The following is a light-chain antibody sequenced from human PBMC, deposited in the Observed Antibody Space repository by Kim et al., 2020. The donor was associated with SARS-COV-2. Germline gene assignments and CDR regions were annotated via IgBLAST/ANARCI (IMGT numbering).Light chain of an antibody. V-gene: IGKV1-6*01. J-gene: IGKJ3*01. Sequence: AYIGDRVTITCRASQDIGTGLAWYQQIPGKAPKLLIYGASTLHSGVPSRFSGSGSGTDFTLTISGRQPEDFATYYCLQEYIFPCSFGPGTKVDIK. CDR2: GAS. CDR3: LQEYIFPCS. CDR1: QDIGTG.